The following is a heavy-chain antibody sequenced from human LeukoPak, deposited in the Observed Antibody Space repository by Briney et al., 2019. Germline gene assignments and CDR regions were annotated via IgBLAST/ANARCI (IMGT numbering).Heavy chain of an antibody. V-gene: IGHV1-69*10. J-gene: IGHJ3*02. CDR3: AGDEWELVHDFDI. CDR2: MIPILGIA. D-gene: IGHD1-26*01. CDR1: GGIFSRYA. Sequence: APVRVSYKAAGGIFSRYAISGVRQAAGQGLEWMGVMIPILGIANYAQKFQGRVTITADKSPSTACMARRSLRSEDSAVYCCAGDEWELVHDFDIWGQGTMVTVSS.